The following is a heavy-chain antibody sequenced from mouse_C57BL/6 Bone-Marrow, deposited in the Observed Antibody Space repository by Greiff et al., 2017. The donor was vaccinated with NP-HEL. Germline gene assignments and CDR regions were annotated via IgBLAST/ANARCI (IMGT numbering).Heavy chain of an antibody. D-gene: IGHD2-4*01. CDR1: GYSFTDYN. CDR2: INPNYGTT. CDR3: ASSTRDDYEGGD. Sequence: VQLKESGPELVKPGASVKISCKASGYSFTDYNMNWVKQSNGKSLEWIGVINPNYGTTSYNQKFKGKATLTVDQSSSTAYMQLNSLTSEDSAVYYCASSTRDDYEGGDWGKGTTLTVSS. J-gene: IGHJ2*01. V-gene: IGHV1-39*01.